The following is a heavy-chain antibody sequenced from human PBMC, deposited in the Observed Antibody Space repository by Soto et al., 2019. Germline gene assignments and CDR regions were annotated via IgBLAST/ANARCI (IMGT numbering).Heavy chain of an antibody. J-gene: IGHJ4*02. CDR3: ARHGGSYFVVDY. CDR1: GGSISSSSYY. D-gene: IGHD1-26*01. V-gene: IGHV4-39*01. Sequence: SETLSLTCTVSGGSISSSSYYWGWIRQPPGKGLEWIGSIYYSGSTYYNPSLKSRVTISVDTSKNQFSLKLSSVTAADTAVYYCARHGGSYFVVDYWGQGTLVTVSS. CDR2: IYYSGST.